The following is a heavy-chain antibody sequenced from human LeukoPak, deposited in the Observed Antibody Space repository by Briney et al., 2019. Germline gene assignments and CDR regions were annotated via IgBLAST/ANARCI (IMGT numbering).Heavy chain of an antibody. CDR2: INWNGGST. Sequence: PGGSLRVSCAASGFTFDDHGMSWVRQAPGKGLEWVSGINWNGGSTGYAASVKGRFTISRDNAKNSLYLQMNSLRGEDTALYYCARGKYPDNDDYMDVWGKGTTVIVSS. V-gene: IGHV3-20*04. D-gene: IGHD1-1*01. CDR1: GFTFDDHG. CDR3: ARGKYPDNDDYMDV. J-gene: IGHJ6*03.